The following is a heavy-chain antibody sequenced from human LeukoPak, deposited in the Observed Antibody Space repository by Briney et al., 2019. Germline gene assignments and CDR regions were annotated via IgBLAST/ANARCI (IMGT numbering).Heavy chain of an antibody. Sequence: SETLFLTCTVSGGSISSYYWSWLRQPAGKGLEWIGRIYTSGSTNYNPSLKSRVTMSVDTSKNQFSLKLSSVTAADTAVYYCARDYLVVAATFNWFDPWGQGTLVTVSS. CDR3: ARDYLVVAATFNWFDP. D-gene: IGHD2-15*01. CDR1: GGSISSYY. V-gene: IGHV4-4*07. CDR2: IYTSGST. J-gene: IGHJ5*02.